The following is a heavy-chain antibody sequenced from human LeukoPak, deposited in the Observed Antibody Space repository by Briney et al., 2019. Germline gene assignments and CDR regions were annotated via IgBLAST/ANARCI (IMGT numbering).Heavy chain of an antibody. CDR3: AKGKYSSGGVPDY. CDR1: GFTFSSYT. Sequence: GGSLRLSCTASGFTFSSYTMTWVRQAPGKGLKWVSTITTGDGNTYYADSVKGRFTVSRDDSKNTLYLQMNSLRAEDTAVYYCAKGKYSSGGVPDYWGQGTLVTVSS. D-gene: IGHD6-19*01. J-gene: IGHJ4*02. V-gene: IGHV3-23*01. CDR2: ITTGDGNT.